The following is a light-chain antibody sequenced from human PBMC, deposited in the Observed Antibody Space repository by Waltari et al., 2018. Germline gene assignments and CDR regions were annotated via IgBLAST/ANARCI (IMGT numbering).Light chain of an antibody. Sequence: DVVMTQSPLSLPVTLGQPASISCRSSQSLLYSDGNTYLNWFPQRPGQSPRRLIYKVSRRDSGVPDRFSGSGSGTDFTLKISRVEAEDVGVYYCMQGTHWPPITFGQGTRLEIK. V-gene: IGKV2-30*01. CDR1: QSLLYSDGNTY. CDR3: MQGTHWPPIT. CDR2: KVS. J-gene: IGKJ5*01.